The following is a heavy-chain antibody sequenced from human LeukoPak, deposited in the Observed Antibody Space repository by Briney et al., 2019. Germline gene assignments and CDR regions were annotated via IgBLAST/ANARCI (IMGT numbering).Heavy chain of an antibody. V-gene: IGHV3-23*01. CDR1: GFTFSSYA. Sequence: GGSLRLSCAASGFTFSSYAMSWVRQAPGKGLEWVSAISGSGGSTYYADSVKGHCTISRDNSKNTLYVQLNSLRAEDTAVYYCAKDRYSSTTCSPDYWGQGTLVTVSS. J-gene: IGHJ4*02. CDR3: AKDRYSSTTCSPDY. CDR2: ISGSGGST. D-gene: IGHD2-2*01.